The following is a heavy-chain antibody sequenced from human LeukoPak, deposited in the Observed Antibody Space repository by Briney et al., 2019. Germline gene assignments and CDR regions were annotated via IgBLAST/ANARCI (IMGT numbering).Heavy chain of an antibody. CDR3: ARGPLDSGYTYFDY. J-gene: IGHJ4*02. CDR2: FSYSGNT. D-gene: IGHD5-12*01. Sequence: SETLSLTCTVSGASISSYYWSWIRQPPGKGLEWIGYFSYSGNTNYNPSLKSRVTVSVDTSKNQFSLKLTSVTAAGTAVYHCARGPLDSGYTYFDYWGQGTLVTVSS. CDR1: GASISSYY. V-gene: IGHV4-59*01.